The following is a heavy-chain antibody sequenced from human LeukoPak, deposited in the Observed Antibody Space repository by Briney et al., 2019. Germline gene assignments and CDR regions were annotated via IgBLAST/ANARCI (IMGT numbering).Heavy chain of an antibody. Sequence: PGGSLRLSCTVSGFTVSSNSMSWVRQAPGKGLEWVSFIYSGGNTHYSDSVKGRFTISRDNSKNTLYLQMNSLRADDTAVYYCARSSGWYQGYFDYWGQGTLVTVSS. J-gene: IGHJ4*02. CDR2: IYSGGNT. D-gene: IGHD6-19*01. CDR3: ARSSGWYQGYFDY. V-gene: IGHV3-53*01. CDR1: GFTVSSNS.